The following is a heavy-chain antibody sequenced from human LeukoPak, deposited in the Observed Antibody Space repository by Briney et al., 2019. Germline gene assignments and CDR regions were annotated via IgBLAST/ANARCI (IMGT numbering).Heavy chain of an antibody. D-gene: IGHD6-13*01. CDR2: ITQSGNT. CDR1: GGSFSNFY. CDR3: ARHDEYSSNHVGLDY. J-gene: IGHJ4*02. V-gene: IGHV4-34*01. Sequence: SETLSLTCAIYGGSFSNFYWNWIRQSPGKGLEWIGEITQSGNTSYNPSLKSRVTISVDTSKNHFSLKLTSVTAADTAVYYCARHDEYSSNHVGLDYWGQGTLVTVSS.